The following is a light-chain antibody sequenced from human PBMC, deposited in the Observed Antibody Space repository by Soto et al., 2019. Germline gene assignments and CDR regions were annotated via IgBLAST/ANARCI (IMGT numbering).Light chain of an antibody. V-gene: IGKV3-20*01. CDR1: QAVSSNY. CDR3: QQYGSSPT. CDR2: GAS. Sequence: EIVLTQSPGTLSLYPGERATLSCRASQAVSSNYLAWYQQTPGQAPRLLVYGASNRATGISDRFSGSASGKDFTLTIGRLEPEDFALYYCQQYGSSPTFGQGTRLEIK. J-gene: IGKJ5*01.